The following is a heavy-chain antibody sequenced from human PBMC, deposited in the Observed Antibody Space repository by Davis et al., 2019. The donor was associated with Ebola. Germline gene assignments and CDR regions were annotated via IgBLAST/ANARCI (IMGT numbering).Heavy chain of an antibody. D-gene: IGHD3-10*02. CDR2: ISSIGNYI. CDR1: GVTVDSGY. Sequence: GESLKISCEVSGVTVDSGYLTWVRQAPGKGLEWVSSISSIGNYIHYADSVKGRVTISRDNAKNSVYLQMNSLRAEDTAVYYCARDSGIFGDYYFDSWGQGTLVTVS. J-gene: IGHJ4*02. CDR3: ARDSGIFGDYYFDS. V-gene: IGHV3-21*01.